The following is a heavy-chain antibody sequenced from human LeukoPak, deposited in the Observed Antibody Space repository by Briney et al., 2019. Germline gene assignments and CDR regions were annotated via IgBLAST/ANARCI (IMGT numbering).Heavy chain of an antibody. CDR2: ISSSSSTI. J-gene: IGHJ4*02. Sequence: GGSLRLSCAASGFTFSSYSMNWVRQAPGKGLEWVSYISSSSSTIYYADSVKGRFTISRDNAKNSLYLQMNSLRAEDTAVYYCAREGYGDSGYLDYWGQGTLVTVSS. D-gene: IGHD4-17*01. V-gene: IGHV3-48*04. CDR1: GFTFSSYS. CDR3: AREGYGDSGYLDY.